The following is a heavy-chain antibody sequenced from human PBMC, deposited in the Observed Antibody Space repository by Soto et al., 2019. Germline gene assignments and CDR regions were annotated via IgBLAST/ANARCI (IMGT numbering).Heavy chain of an antibody. CDR2: IYNSGST. CDR3: AREDTTMAFDY. Sequence: PSETLSLTCTVSGASISSGIYYWSWIRQPPGKGLEWIGYIYNSGSTFYKPSLKSRVTISQDTPKNQFSLKLSSVTAADTAVYYCAREDTTMAFDYWGQGTLVTVSS. CDR1: GASISSGIYY. V-gene: IGHV4-30-4*01. D-gene: IGHD5-18*01. J-gene: IGHJ4*02.